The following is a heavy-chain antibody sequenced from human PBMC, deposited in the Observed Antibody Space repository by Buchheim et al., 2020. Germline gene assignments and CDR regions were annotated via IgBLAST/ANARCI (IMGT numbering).Heavy chain of an antibody. D-gene: IGHD3-10*01. CDR3: ASHYYGSGSYYKNPYYYGMDV. CDR1: GFTFSSYA. J-gene: IGHJ6*02. CDR2: ISYDGSNK. Sequence: QVQLVESGGGVVQPGRSLRLSCAASGFTFSSYAMHWVRQAPGKGLEWVAVISYDGSNKYYADSVKGRFTISRDNSKNTLYLQMNSLRAEDTAVYYCASHYYGSGSYYKNPYYYGMDVWGQGTT. V-gene: IGHV3-30-3*01.